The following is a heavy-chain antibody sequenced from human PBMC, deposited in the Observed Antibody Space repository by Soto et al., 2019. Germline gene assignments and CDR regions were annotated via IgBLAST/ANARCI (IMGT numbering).Heavy chain of an antibody. Sequence: KTSETLSLTCTVSGGSISSGGYYWSWIRQHPGKGLEWIGYIYYSGSTYYNPSLKSRVTISVDTSKNQFSLKLSSVTAADTAVYYCARDSLESAGFDYWGQGTLVTVSS. J-gene: IGHJ4*02. D-gene: IGHD3-10*01. CDR1: GGSISSGGYY. V-gene: IGHV4-31*03. CDR3: ARDSLESAGFDY. CDR2: IYYSGST.